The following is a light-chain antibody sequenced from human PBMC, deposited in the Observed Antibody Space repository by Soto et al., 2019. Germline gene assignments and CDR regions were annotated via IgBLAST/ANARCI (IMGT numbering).Light chain of an antibody. CDR1: QDIRTF. Sequence: DIQKTQFPSSLSAYVGDRVTITCRASQDIRTFLAWYQQRPGKVPKLLIYAASTLQSGVASRFSGSGSGTDFTLIISSLQPEDVATYYCQKYNLAPWTFGQGTK. CDR3: QKYNLAPWT. CDR2: AAS. J-gene: IGKJ1*01. V-gene: IGKV1-27*01.